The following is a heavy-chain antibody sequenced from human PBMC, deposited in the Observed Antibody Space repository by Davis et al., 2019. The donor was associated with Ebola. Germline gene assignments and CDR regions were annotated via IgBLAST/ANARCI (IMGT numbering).Heavy chain of an antibody. J-gene: IGHJ6*02. CDR1: GGTFSSYV. D-gene: IGHD5-18*01. CDR3: ARDFAQGSVDTAYYYYGMDV. V-gene: IGHV1-69*06. CDR2: IIPIFGTA. Sequence: AASVKVSCKASGGTFSSYVINWVRQAPGQGLEWMGGIIPIFGTARYAQKFQGRVTITADKSTSTAYMELSSLRSEDTAVYYCARDFAQGSVDTAYYYYGMDVWGQGTTVTVSS.